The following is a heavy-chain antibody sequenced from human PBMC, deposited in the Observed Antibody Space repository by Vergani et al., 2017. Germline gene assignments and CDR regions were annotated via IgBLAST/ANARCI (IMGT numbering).Heavy chain of an antibody. CDR2: ISYDGSNK. CDR1: GFTFSSYG. J-gene: IGHJ4*02. D-gene: IGHD6-13*01. CDR3: AKDGIAAAGYHMYYFDY. V-gene: IGHV3-30*18. Sequence: QVQLVESGGGVVQPGRSLRLSCAASGFTFSSYGMHWVRQAPGKGLEWVAVISYDGSNKYYADSVKGRFTISRDNSKNTLCLQMNSLRAEDTAVYYCAKDGIAAAGYHMYYFDYWGQGTLVTVSS.